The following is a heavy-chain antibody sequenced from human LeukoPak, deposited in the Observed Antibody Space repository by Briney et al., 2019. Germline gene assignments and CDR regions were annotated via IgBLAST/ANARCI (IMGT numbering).Heavy chain of an antibody. Sequence: LSETLSLTCTVSGGSISSSNYYWGWIRQPPGKGLEWIGSIYYSGSTYYNPSLKSRVTISVDTSKNQFSLKLSSVTAADTAVYYCASRIAAAGTDWFDPWGQGTLVTVSS. V-gene: IGHV4-39*01. D-gene: IGHD6-13*01. CDR2: IYYSGST. J-gene: IGHJ5*02. CDR1: GGSISSSNYY. CDR3: ASRIAAAGTDWFDP.